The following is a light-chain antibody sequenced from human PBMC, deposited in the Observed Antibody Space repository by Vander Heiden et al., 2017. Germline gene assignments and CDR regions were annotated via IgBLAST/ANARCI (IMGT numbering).Light chain of an antibody. V-gene: IGKV1-39*01. J-gene: IGKJ1*01. CDR3: QQRNKAEGT. CDR1: QNISTY. CDR2: DAS. Sequence: DIQMSPSPSSLSASVRDRVTITCRASQNISTYLDWYQQKPGKAPRLLIYDASSMHTGVPTRFSGGGSGTDFTLTISSLQPEDFAAYYCQQRNKAEGTFGQGTKVEIK.